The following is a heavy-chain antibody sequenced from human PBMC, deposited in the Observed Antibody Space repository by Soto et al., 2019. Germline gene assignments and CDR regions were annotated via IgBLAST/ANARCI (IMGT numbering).Heavy chain of an antibody. J-gene: IGHJ5*02. D-gene: IGHD6-13*01. CDR1: GGTFSSYA. V-gene: IGHV1-69*13. Sequence: GASVKVSCKASGGTFSSYAISWVRQAPGQGLEWMGGIIPIFGTANYAQKFQGRVTITADESTSTAYMELSSLRSEDTAVYYCARYLSGAAAGTTWFDPWGQGTLVTVSS. CDR3: ARYLSGAAAGTTWFDP. CDR2: IIPIFGTA.